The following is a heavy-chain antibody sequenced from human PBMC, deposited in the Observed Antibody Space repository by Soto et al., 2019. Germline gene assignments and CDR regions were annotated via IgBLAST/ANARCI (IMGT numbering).Heavy chain of an antibody. CDR1: GYSFTSYW. Sequence: PGESLKISCKASGYSFTSYWIGWVRQMPGKGLEWMGIIYPGDSDTRYSPSFQGQVTISADKSISTAYLQWSSLKASDTAMYYCARTAATGKYYYGVDVWGQGTTVTLAS. D-gene: IGHD6-13*01. CDR3: ARTAATGKYYYGVDV. V-gene: IGHV5-51*01. CDR2: IYPGDSDT. J-gene: IGHJ6*02.